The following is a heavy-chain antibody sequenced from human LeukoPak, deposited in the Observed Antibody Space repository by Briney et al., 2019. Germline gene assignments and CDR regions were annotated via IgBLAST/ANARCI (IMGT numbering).Heavy chain of an antibody. CDR1: GYTFTDYD. D-gene: IGHD2-15*01. V-gene: IGHV1-8*01. CDR3: ARGGLRWRDLFDI. Sequence: ASVKVSCKTSGYTFTDYDINWVRQATGQGREWMGWMNPNSGNTGFAQKFKGRITMTSNTSITTAYMELSSLRSEDTAVYYCARGGLRWRDLFDIWGQGTMVIVSS. J-gene: IGHJ3*02. CDR2: MNPNSGNT.